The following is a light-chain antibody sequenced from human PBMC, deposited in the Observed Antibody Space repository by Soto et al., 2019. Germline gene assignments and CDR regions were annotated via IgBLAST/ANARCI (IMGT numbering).Light chain of an antibody. CDR1: SSNIGNNY. V-gene: IGLV1-51*01. CDR2: DNN. Sequence: QSVLTQPPSVSAAPGQKVTISCSGSSSNIGNNYVSWYQQLPGTAPKLLIYDNNKRPSGIPDRFSGSKSGTSATLGITGLQTGDEADYYFGTWDSSLRGRVFGGGTKRTVL. J-gene: IGLJ2*01. CDR3: GTWDSSLRGRV.